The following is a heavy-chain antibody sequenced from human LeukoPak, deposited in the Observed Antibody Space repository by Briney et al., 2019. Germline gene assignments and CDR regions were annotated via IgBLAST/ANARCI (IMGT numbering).Heavy chain of an antibody. CDR3: ARAFDI. CDR1: VFTFNRYT. J-gene: IGHJ3*02. CDR2: ISTISNI. Sequence: GGSLRLSCAASVFTFNRYTMNWVRQAPGKGLEWVSYISTISNIYYADSVKGRFTISRDNAKNSLFLQMNSLRLEDTAVYYCARAFDIWGQGTMVTVSS. V-gene: IGHV3-48*01.